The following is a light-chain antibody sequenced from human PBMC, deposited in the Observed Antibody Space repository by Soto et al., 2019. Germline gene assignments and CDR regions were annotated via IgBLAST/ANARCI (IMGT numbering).Light chain of an antibody. V-gene: IGLV2-14*01. CDR2: DVG. Sequence: QSVLTQPASVSGSPGQSITISCTGTSSDVGGYNYVSWYQQHPGKAPKLMIYDVGNRPSGVSNRFSGSKSGNTASLTISGLQAEDEADYYCSSYTSSLYVFGTGTKSPS. CDR1: SSDVGGYNY. CDR3: SSYTSSLYV. J-gene: IGLJ1*01.